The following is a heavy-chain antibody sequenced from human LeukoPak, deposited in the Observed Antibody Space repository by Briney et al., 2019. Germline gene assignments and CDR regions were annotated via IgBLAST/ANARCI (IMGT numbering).Heavy chain of an antibody. J-gene: IGHJ4*02. CDR2: ISGSGGST. D-gene: IGHD2-2*01. CDR3: AKDWGIVVVPAASFDY. V-gene: IGHV3-23*01. Sequence: PGGSLRLSCAASGFTFTDYPMSWVRQAPGKGPEWVSAISGSGGSTYYADSVKGRFTISRDNSKNTLYLQMNSLRAEDTAVYYCAKDWGIVVVPAASFDYWGQGTLVTVSS. CDR1: GFTFTDYP.